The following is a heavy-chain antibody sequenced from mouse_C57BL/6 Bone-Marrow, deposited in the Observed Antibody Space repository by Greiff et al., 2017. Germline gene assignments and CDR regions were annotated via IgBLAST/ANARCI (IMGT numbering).Heavy chain of an antibody. D-gene: IGHD1-1*01. CDR3: ARDYGRGYWYFDV. Sequence: VQLQESGPELVKPGASVKISCKASGYAFSSSWMNWVQQRPGKGLEWIGRIYPGDGDTNYNGKFKGKATLTADKSSSTAYMQLSSLTSEDSAVYFCARDYGRGYWYFDVWGTGTAVTVSS. CDR1: GYAFSSSW. CDR2: IYPGDGDT. V-gene: IGHV1-82*01. J-gene: IGHJ1*03.